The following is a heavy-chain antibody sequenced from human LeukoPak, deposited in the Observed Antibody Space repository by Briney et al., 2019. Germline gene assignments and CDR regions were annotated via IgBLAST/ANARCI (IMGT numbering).Heavy chain of an antibody. CDR1: GLTFSSYA. CDR3: ARDFATYYYGSGSYFLDY. CDR2: ISYDGSNK. J-gene: IGHJ4*02. Sequence: GRSLRLSCAASGLTFSSYAMHWVRQAPGKGLEWVAVISYDGSNKYYADSVKGRFTISRDNSKNTLYLQMNSLRAEDTAVYYCARDFATYYYGSGSYFLDYWGQGTLVTVSS. V-gene: IGHV3-30*04. D-gene: IGHD3-10*01.